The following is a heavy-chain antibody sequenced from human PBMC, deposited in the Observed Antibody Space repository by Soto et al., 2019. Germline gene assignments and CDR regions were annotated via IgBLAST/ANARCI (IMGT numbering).Heavy chain of an antibody. CDR3: ARDGSGWYFFDY. J-gene: IGHJ4*02. CDR2: INPSGGST. V-gene: IGHV1-46*01. Sequence: ASVKVSCKASGYSFINFGISWVRQAPGQGLEWMGIINPSGGSTSYAQKFQGRVTMTRDTSTSTVYMELSSLRSEDTAVYYCARDGSGWYFFDYWGQGTLVTVSS. D-gene: IGHD6-19*01. CDR1: GYSFINFG.